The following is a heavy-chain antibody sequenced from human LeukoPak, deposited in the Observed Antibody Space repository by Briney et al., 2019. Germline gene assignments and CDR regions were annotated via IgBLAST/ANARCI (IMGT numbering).Heavy chain of an antibody. Sequence: PGGSLRLSCAASGFTFDDYAMHWVRQAPGKGLEWVSGISWNSGSISYADSVKGRFTISRGNAKNSLYLQMNSLRAEDTALYYCAKDKSVYQGAIDYWGQGTLVTVSS. CDR3: AKDKSVYQGAIDY. J-gene: IGHJ4*02. V-gene: IGHV3-9*01. CDR2: ISWNSGSI. D-gene: IGHD1-26*01. CDR1: GFTFDDYA.